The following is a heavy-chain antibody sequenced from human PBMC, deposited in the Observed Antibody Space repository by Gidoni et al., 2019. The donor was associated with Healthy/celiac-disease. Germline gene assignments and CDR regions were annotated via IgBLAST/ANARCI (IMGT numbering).Heavy chain of an antibody. CDR1: GFTFSSYA. CDR2: IRGSGGST. V-gene: IGHV3-23*01. Sequence: EVQLLESGGGLVQPGGSLRLSCEASGFTFSSYAMSWVSQAPGKGLEWVSAIRGSGGSTYYADAVKGRFTISRDNSKNTLYLQMNSLRAEDTAVYYCASCPYYDFWSGYYGAFDIWGQGTMVTVSS. J-gene: IGHJ3*02. D-gene: IGHD3-3*01. CDR3: ASCPYYDFWSGYYGAFDI.